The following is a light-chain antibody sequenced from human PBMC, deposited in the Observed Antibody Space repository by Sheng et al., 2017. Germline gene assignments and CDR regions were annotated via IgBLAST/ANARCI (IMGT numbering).Light chain of an antibody. J-gene: IGKJ3*01. V-gene: IGKV3-11*01. Sequence: EIVLTQSPATLSLSPGERATLSCRASQSVSSYLAWYQQKPGQAPRPLIYDASNRATGIPARFSGSGSGTDFTLTISSLEPEDFAVYYCQQRSNWPPTFG. CDR1: QSVSSY. CDR2: DAS. CDR3: QQRSNWPPT.